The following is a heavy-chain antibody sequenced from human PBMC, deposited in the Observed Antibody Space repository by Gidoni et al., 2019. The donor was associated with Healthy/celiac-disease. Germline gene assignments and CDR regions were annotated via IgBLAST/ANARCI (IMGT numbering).Heavy chain of an antibody. D-gene: IGHD5-12*01. CDR2: ISSSSSYI. J-gene: IGHJ4*02. CDR3: ARDHSGYDWSHFDY. V-gene: IGHV3-21*01. CDR1: GFTFSSYS. Sequence: EVQLVESGGGLVTPGGSLRLSCAASGFTFSSYSMNWVRQAPGKGLEWVSSISSSSSYIYYADSVKGRFTISRDNAKNSLYLQMNSLRAEDTAVYYCARDHSGYDWSHFDYWGQGTLVTVSS.